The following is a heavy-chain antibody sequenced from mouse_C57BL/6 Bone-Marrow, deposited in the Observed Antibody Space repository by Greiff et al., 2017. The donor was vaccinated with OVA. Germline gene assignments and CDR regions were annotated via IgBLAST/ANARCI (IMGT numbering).Heavy chain of an antibody. CDR1: GYTFTSYW. D-gene: IGHD2-5*01. CDR3: EREGLDSNFLDY. V-gene: IGHV1-64*01. Sequence: QVQLKQSGAELVKPGASVKLSCKASGYTFTSYWMHWVKQRPGQGLEWIGMIHPNSGSTNYNEKFKSKATLTVDKSSSTAYMQLSSLTSEDSAVYYCEREGLDSNFLDYWGQGTTLTVSS. J-gene: IGHJ2*01. CDR2: IHPNSGST.